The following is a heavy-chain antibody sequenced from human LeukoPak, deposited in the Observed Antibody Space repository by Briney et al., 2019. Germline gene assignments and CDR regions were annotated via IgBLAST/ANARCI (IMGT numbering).Heavy chain of an antibody. J-gene: IGHJ6*02. Sequence: NAGESLKISCKGSGYSFTSYWIGWVRQMPGKGLEWMGIIYPGDSDTRYSPSFQGQVTISADKSISTAYLQWSSLKASDTAMYYCARQGKARLRSGWYYYYGMDVWGQGTTVTVSS. CDR3: ARQGKARLRSGWYYYYGMDV. CDR2: IYPGDSDT. V-gene: IGHV5-51*01. CDR1: GYSFTSYW. D-gene: IGHD6-19*01.